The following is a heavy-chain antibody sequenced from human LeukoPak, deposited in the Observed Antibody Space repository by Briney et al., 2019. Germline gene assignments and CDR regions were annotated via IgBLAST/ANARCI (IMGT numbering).Heavy chain of an antibody. CDR2: IWCDGSNK. J-gene: IGHJ4*02. D-gene: IGHD5-18*01. V-gene: IGHV3-33*01. Sequence: PGRFLRLSCAASGFTFSSYGMHWVRQAPGKGLEWVAVIWCDGSNKYYADSVKGRFTISRDNSKNTLYLQMNSLRAEDTAVYYCFLGGYSYGSDYWGQGTLVTVSS. CDR1: GFTFSSYG. CDR3: FLGGYSYGSDY.